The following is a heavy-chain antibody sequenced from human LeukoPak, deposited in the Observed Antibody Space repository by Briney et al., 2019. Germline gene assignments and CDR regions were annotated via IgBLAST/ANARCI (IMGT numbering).Heavy chain of an antibody. J-gene: IGHJ3*02. V-gene: IGHV1-8*01. CDR2: MNPNSGNT. CDR1: GYTFTSYD. CDR3: ARVYYDFWSGYYVAHDAFDI. D-gene: IGHD3-3*01. Sequence: GASVKVSCKASGYTFTSYDINWVRQATGQGLEWMGWMNPNSGNTGYAQKFQGRVTMTRNTSISTAYMELSSLRSEDTAGYYCARVYYDFWSGYYVAHDAFDIWGQGTMVTVSS.